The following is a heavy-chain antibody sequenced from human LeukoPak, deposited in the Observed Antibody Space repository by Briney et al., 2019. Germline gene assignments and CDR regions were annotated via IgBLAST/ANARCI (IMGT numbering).Heavy chain of an antibody. D-gene: IGHD3-22*01. V-gene: IGHV1-69*05. CDR2: IIPIFGTA. Sequence: SMKVSCKASGGTFSSYAISWVRQAPGQGLKWMGGIIPIFGTANYAQKFQGRVTITTDESTSTAYMELSSLRSEDTAVYYCASTYDSSGYYSPSWFDPWGQGTLVTVSS. CDR3: ASTYDSSGYYSPSWFDP. J-gene: IGHJ5*02. CDR1: GGTFSSYA.